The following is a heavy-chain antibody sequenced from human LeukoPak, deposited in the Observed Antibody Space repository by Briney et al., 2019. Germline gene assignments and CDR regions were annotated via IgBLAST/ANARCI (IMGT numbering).Heavy chain of an antibody. Sequence: SETLSLTCTVSGGSISSSSYYWGWIRQPPGKGLEWIGSIYYSGSTYYNPSLKSRVTIPVDTSKNQFSLKLSSVTAADTAVYYCARSGPEAPRSSTSCYLCPSYYMDVWGKGTTVTVSS. CDR3: ARSGPEAPRSSTSCYLCPSYYMDV. CDR2: IYYSGST. V-gene: IGHV4-39*07. J-gene: IGHJ6*03. CDR1: GGSISSSSYY. D-gene: IGHD2-2*01.